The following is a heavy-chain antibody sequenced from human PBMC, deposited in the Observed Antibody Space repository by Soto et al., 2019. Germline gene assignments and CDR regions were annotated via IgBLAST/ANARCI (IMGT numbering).Heavy chain of an antibody. CDR2: IYSGGST. D-gene: IGHD3-10*01. Sequence: EVQLVESGGGLVQPGGSLRLSCAASGFTVSSNYMSWVRQAPGKGLEWVSVIYSGGSTYYADSVKGRFTISRDNSKNTLYLQMNSLRAEDTAVYYCARGLFTKVRGVIGYWGQGTLVTVSS. CDR3: ARGLFTKVRGVIGY. CDR1: GFTVSSNY. J-gene: IGHJ4*02. V-gene: IGHV3-66*01.